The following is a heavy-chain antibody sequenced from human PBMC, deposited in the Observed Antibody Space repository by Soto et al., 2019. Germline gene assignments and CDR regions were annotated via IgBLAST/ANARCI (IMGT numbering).Heavy chain of an antibody. CDR3: AKAWDIVVVPAASFSFLAFDI. J-gene: IGHJ3*02. V-gene: IGHV3-23*01. CDR2: ISGSGGST. D-gene: IGHD2-2*01. CDR1: GFTFISYA. Sequence: PGGSLRLSCAASGFTFISYAMSWVRQAPGKGLEWVSAISGSGGSTYYADSVKGRFTISRDNSKNTLYLQMNSLKAEDTAVYYCAKAWDIVVVPAASFSFLAFDIWGQGTMVTVSS.